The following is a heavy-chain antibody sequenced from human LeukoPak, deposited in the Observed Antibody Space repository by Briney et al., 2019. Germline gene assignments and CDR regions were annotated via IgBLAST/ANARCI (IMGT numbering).Heavy chain of an antibody. Sequence: SETLSLTCAVYGGSFSGYYWSWIRQPPGKGLEWIGYIYYSGSTNYIPSLKSRVTISVDTSKNQFSLKLSSVTAADTAVYYCARGAYGDFGYYYYYGMDVWGQGTTVTVSS. D-gene: IGHD4-17*01. CDR1: GGSFSGYY. V-gene: IGHV4-59*01. J-gene: IGHJ6*02. CDR2: IYYSGST. CDR3: ARGAYGDFGYYYYYGMDV.